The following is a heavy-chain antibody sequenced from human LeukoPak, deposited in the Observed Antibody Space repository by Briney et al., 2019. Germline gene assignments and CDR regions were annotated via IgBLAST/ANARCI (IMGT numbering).Heavy chain of an antibody. Sequence: SETLSLTCTASGGSISNYYWSWIRQAPGKGLEWIGYTYYSGSTNYNPSLKSRVTISVDTSKNQFSLKRSSVTAADTAVFYCARLSGGYSLFNGLDVWGKGTTVTVSS. V-gene: IGHV4-59*01. J-gene: IGHJ6*04. CDR3: ARLSGGYSLFNGLDV. D-gene: IGHD5-18*01. CDR1: GGSISNYY. CDR2: TYYSGST.